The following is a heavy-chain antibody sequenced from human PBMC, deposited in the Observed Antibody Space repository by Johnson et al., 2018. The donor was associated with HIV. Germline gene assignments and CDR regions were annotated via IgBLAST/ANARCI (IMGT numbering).Heavy chain of an antibody. J-gene: IGHJ3*02. CDR3: ARDGVYSSPWDAFDI. Sequence: VQLVESGGGLVQSGGSLRLSCAASGFSFSNFWMSWVRQAPGKGLEWVANIKQDGSEDYYVDSLKGRFTISRDNAQNSLYLQIDSLRAEDTAVYYCARDGVYSSPWDAFDIWGQGTVVTVSS. CDR1: GFSFSNFW. V-gene: IGHV3-7*05. CDR2: IKQDGSED. D-gene: IGHD6-13*01.